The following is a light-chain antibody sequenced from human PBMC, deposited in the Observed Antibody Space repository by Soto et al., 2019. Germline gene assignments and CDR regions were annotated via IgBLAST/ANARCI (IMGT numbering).Light chain of an antibody. CDR2: DAS. CDR3: QQRSNWPWT. V-gene: IGKV3-11*01. J-gene: IGKJ1*01. CDR1: QGISGY. Sequence: EIVLTQSRATLSFSPGERATLSCRASQGISGYLAWYQQKPGQAPRLLIYDASNRATGIPVRVSGSGSGTDYTLTITNLEAEDFAIYYCQQRSNWPWTFGQGTKVDIK.